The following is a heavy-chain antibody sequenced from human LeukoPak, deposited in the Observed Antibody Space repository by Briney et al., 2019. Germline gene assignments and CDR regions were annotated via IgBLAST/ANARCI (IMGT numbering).Heavy chain of an antibody. CDR2: IKQDGSEK. Sequence: GGSLRLSCAASGFTFSSYWMSWVRQAPGKGLEWVANIKQDGSEKYYVDSVKGRFTISRDNAKNSLYLQMNSLRAEDTAVYYCARDPVEAAVDPFKPLYYYYGMDVWGQRTTVTVSS. V-gene: IGHV3-7*01. CDR1: GFTFSSYW. D-gene: IGHD6-13*01. J-gene: IGHJ6*02. CDR3: ARDPVEAAVDPFKPLYYYYGMDV.